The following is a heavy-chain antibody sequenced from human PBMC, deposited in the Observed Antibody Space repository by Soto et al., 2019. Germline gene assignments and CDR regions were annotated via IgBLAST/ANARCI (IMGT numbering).Heavy chain of an antibody. CDR2: INHSGST. V-gene: IGHV4-34*01. CDR1: GGSFSGYY. D-gene: IGHD3-16*02. J-gene: IGHJ3*02. CDR3: ASGGYIGGSYRYIRGAFDI. Sequence: QVQLQQWGAGLLKPSETLSLTCAVYGGSFSGYYWSWIRQPPGKGLEWIGEINHSGSTNYNPSLKSRVTISVDTSKNQFSLKLSSVTAADTDVYYCASGGYIGGSYRYIRGAFDIWGQGTMVTVSS.